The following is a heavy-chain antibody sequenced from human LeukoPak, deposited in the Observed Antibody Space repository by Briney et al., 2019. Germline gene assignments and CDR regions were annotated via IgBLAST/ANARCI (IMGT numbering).Heavy chain of an antibody. CDR3: ARGVRIAAGTPSTPDY. Sequence: SGGSLRLSCAASGFTFSSYEMNWVRQAPGEGLEWVSYISSSGSTIYYADSVKGRFTISRDNAKNSLYLQMNSLRAEDTAVYYCARGVRIAAGTPSTPDYWGQGTLVTVSS. D-gene: IGHD6-13*01. J-gene: IGHJ4*02. CDR2: ISSSGSTI. CDR1: GFTFSSYE. V-gene: IGHV3-48*03.